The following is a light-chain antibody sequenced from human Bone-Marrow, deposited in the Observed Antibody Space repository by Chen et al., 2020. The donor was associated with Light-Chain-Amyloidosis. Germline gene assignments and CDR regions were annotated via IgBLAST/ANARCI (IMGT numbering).Light chain of an antibody. J-gene: IGKJ2*01. Sequence: IVMTQSPDSLAGALGERATINCKSSQSVLYSSNNKNYLAWYQQKPGQPPKLLIYWASTRESVVPDRFSGSGSGTDFTLTISSLQAEDVAVYYCQQYYSTPRTFGQGTKLEIK. CDR1: QSVLYSSNNKNY. V-gene: IGKV4-1*01. CDR3: QQYYSTPRT. CDR2: WAS.